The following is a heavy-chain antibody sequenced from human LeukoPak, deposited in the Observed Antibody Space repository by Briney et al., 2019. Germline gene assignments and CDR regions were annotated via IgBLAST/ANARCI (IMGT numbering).Heavy chain of an antibody. Sequence: SETLSLTCAVYCGSFSGYYWSWIRQPPGKGLEWIGEINHSGSTNYNPSLKSRVTISVDTSKNQFSLKLSSVTAADTAVYYRARVSDFYYDSRGYYYGAFDIWGQGTMVIVSS. CDR1: CGSFSGYY. V-gene: IGHV4-34*01. J-gene: IGHJ3*02. CDR3: ARVSDFYYDSRGYYYGAFDI. D-gene: IGHD3-22*01. CDR2: INHSGST.